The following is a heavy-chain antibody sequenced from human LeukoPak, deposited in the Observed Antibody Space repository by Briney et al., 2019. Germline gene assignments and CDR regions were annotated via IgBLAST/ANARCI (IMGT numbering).Heavy chain of an antibody. CDR3: ARGPYYYDSSGYYHKYFDY. D-gene: IGHD3-22*01. Sequence: SETLSLTCAVYGGSFSGYYWSWIRQHPGKGLEWIGYIYYSGRTYYNPSLKSRVTISVDTSKNQFSLKLSSVTAADTAVYYCARGPYYYDSSGYYHKYFDYWGQGTLVTVSS. J-gene: IGHJ4*02. V-gene: IGHV4-31*11. CDR2: IYYSGRT. CDR1: GGSFSGYY.